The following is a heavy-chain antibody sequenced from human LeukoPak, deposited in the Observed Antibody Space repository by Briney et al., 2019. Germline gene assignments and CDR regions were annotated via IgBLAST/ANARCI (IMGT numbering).Heavy chain of an antibody. CDR1: GGSISSGGYY. V-gene: IGHV4-31*03. D-gene: IGHD3-3*01. J-gene: IGHJ5*02. CDR3: ARRGAIFGLNWFDP. Sequence: SETLSLTCTVSGGSISSGGYYWSWIRQHPGKGLEWIGYIYYSGSNYYNPSLKSRVTISVDTSKNQFSLKLSSVTAADTAVYYCARRGAIFGLNWFDPWGQGTLVTVSS. CDR2: IYYSGSN.